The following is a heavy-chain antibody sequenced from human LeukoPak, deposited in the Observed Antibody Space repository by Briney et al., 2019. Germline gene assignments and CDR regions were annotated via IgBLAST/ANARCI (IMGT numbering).Heavy chain of an antibody. V-gene: IGHV4-34*01. D-gene: IGHD2-15*01. Sequence: SETLSLTCAVYGGSFSGYYWSWIRQPPGKGLEWIGEINHSGSTNYNPSLKSRVTISVDRSKNQFSLKLSSVTAADTAVYYCARGGCSGGSCYIFDYWGQGTLVTVSS. CDR3: ARGGCSGGSCYIFDY. CDR1: GGSFSGYY. CDR2: INHSGST. J-gene: IGHJ4*02.